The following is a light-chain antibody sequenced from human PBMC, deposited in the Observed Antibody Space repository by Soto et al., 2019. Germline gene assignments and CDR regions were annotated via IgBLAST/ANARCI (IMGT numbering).Light chain of an antibody. V-gene: IGKV3-20*01. CDR2: GAS. CDR1: QSVRNN. CDR3: QQYGSSPIT. Sequence: EKVMTQSPATLSVSPGERVTLSCRASQSVRNNLAWYQQKPGQAPRLLIYGASTRATGIPDRFSGSGSETDFTLTISRLEPEDFAVYYCQQYGSSPITFGQGTRLEIK. J-gene: IGKJ5*01.